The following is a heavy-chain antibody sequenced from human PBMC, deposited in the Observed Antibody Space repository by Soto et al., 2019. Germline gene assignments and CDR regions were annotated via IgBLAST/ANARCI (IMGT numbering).Heavy chain of an antibody. CDR1: GLTFSSYV. CDR3: ASDIAARVLAYGMDV. V-gene: IGHV3-30*03. J-gene: IGHJ6*02. D-gene: IGHD6-6*01. Sequence: GGSLRLSCAASGLTFSSYVMHWVRKDPGKGLEWVAVISYDGSNKYYADSVKGRFTISRGNSKNTLYLQMNSLRAEDTAVYYCASDIAARVLAYGMDVWGQGTTVTVS. CDR2: ISYDGSNK.